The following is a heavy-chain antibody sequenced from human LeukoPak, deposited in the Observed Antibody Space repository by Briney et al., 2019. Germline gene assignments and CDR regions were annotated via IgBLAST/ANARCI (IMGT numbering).Heavy chain of an antibody. V-gene: IGHV1-3*01. J-gene: IGHJ4*02. CDR1: GYTFTSYA. CDR3: ARDGRSSTSPYYFDY. CDR2: INAGNGNT. D-gene: IGHD2-2*01. Sequence: ASVKVSCKASGYTFTSYAMHWVRQAPGQSLEWMGWINAGNGNTKYSQKFQGRVTITRDTSASTAYMELSSLRSEDTAVYYCARDGRSSTSPYYFDYWGQGTLVTVSS.